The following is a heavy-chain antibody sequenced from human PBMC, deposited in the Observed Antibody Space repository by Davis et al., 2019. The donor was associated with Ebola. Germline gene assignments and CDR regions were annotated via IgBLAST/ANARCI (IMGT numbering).Heavy chain of an antibody. CDR2: IIPIFGTA. CDR3: AGDIVVVPAVDYYGMDV. J-gene: IGHJ6*02. V-gene: IGHV1-69*13. D-gene: IGHD2-2*01. CDR1: GGTFSSYA. Sequence: SVKVSCKASGGTFSSYAISWVRQAPGQGLEWMGGIIPIFGTANYAQKFQGRVTITADESTSTAYMELSSLRSEDTAVYYCAGDIVVVPAVDYYGMDVWGQGTTVTVSS.